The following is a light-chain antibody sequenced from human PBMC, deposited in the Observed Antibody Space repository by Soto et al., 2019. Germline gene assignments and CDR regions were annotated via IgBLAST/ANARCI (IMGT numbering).Light chain of an antibody. J-gene: IGLJ3*02. CDR1: NSDIGRYNY. CDR3: SSYTSMDTVM. V-gene: IGLV2-14*01. Sequence: QSALTQPASVSGSPGQSITISFAGTNSDIGRYNYVSWHQQHPGKAPKLLIFEVIHRPSGVSNRFSGSKSGSKASLTISGLQAEDEADYYCSSYTSMDTVMFGGGTKLTVL. CDR2: EVI.